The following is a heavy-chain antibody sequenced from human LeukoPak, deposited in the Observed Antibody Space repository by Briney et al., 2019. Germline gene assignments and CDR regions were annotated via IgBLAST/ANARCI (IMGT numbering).Heavy chain of an antibody. CDR2: ISYDGNNK. J-gene: IGHJ4*02. CDR1: GFTFSSYW. Sequence: TGGSLRLSCAASGFTFSSYWMSWVRQAPGKGLEWVAVISYDGNNKYYADSVKGRFTISRDNSKKTPYLQTNNLRAEDTAVYYCARGVYYFDSSGSAPYRGQGTLVTVSS. CDR3: ARGVYYFDSSGSAPY. V-gene: IGHV3-30-3*01. D-gene: IGHD3-22*01.